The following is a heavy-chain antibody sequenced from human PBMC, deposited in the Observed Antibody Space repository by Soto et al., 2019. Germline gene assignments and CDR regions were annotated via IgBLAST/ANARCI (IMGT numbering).Heavy chain of an antibody. CDR1: GFTFSSYA. J-gene: IGHJ4*02. Sequence: QVQLVESGGGVVQPGRSLRLSCAASGFTFSSYARHWVRQAPGKGLEWVAVISYDGSNKYYADSVKGRFTISRDNSKNTLYLQMNSLRAEDTAVYYCARDPQLSSGWYVGLAFFDYWGQGTLVTVSS. V-gene: IGHV3-30-3*01. D-gene: IGHD6-19*01. CDR3: ARDPQLSSGWYVGLAFFDY. CDR2: ISYDGSNK.